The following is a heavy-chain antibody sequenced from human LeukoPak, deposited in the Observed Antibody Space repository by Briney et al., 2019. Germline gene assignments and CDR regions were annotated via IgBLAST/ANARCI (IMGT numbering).Heavy chain of an antibody. D-gene: IGHD3-22*01. Sequence: GGSLRLSCVASGFTFSSNGMHWVRQAPGKGLEWVTFIQYDGSNKYYADSVKGRFTISRDNSKNTLYLQMNSLRAEDTAVYYCAKDVNYYDSSGYLYWGQGTLVTVSS. J-gene: IGHJ4*02. CDR2: IQYDGSNK. V-gene: IGHV3-30*02. CDR3: AKDVNYYDSSGYLY. CDR1: GFTFSSNG.